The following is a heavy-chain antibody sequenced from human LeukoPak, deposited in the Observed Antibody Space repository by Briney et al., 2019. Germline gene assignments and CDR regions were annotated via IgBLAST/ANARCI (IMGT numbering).Heavy chain of an antibody. D-gene: IGHD3-3*01. J-gene: IGHJ6*02. Sequence: WASVKVSCKASGGTFSSYAISWVRQAPGQGLEWMGGIIPIFGTANYAQKFQGRVTITADESTSTAYMELSSLRSEDTAVYYCARGIRWTINYYYGMDVWGQGTTVTVSS. V-gene: IGHV1-69*13. CDR2: IIPIFGTA. CDR3: ARGIRWTINYYYGMDV. CDR1: GGTFSSYA.